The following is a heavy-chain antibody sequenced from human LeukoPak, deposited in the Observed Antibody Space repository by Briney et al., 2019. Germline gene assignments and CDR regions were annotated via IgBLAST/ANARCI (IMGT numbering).Heavy chain of an antibody. CDR1: GFTIRSHA. D-gene: IGHD2-21*01. CDR3: AKDFRIGYSAHFDY. CDR2: IYENGGTT. V-gene: IGHV3-23*01. Sequence: GGSLRLSCVGSGFTIRSHAMSWVRQAPEKGLEFVSGIYENGGTTYYADSVKGRFSIPRDNSKNTLYLQMDSLRGEDTAVYYCAKDFRIGYSAHFDYWGQGALVTVSS. J-gene: IGHJ4*02.